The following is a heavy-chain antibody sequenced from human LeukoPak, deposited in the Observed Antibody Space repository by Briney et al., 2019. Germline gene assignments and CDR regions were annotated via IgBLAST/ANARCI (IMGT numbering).Heavy chain of an antibody. CDR3: AKDLLSTIAAPDAFDI. Sequence: GGSLRLSCAASGFTFSSYAMSWVRQAPGKGLEWVSAISGSGGSTYYADSVKGRFTISRDNSKNMVYVQMNSLRAEDTAVYYCAKDLLSTIAAPDAFDIWGQGKTVTVSS. D-gene: IGHD6-6*01. CDR2: ISGSGGST. V-gene: IGHV3-23*01. J-gene: IGHJ3*02. CDR1: GFTFSSYA.